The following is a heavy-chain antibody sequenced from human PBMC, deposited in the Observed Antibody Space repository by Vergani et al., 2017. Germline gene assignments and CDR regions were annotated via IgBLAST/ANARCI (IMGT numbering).Heavy chain of an antibody. D-gene: IGHD1-26*01. J-gene: IGHJ6*02. CDR2: ISSSGSTI. CDR1: GFTFSDYY. CDR3: ARAEWEPTLPSYYYGMDV. Sequence: QVQLVESGGGLVKPGGSLRLSCAASGFTFSDYYMSWIRQAPGKGLEWVSYISSSGSTIYYPDSVKGRFTISRDNAKNSLYLQMNSLRAEDTAVYYCARAEWEPTLPSYYYGMDVWGQGTTVTVSS. V-gene: IGHV3-11*01.